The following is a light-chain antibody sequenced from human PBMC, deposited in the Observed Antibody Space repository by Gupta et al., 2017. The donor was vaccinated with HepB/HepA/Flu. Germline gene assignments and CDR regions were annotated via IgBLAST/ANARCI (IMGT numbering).Light chain of an antibody. CDR3: LQTDSGQT. Sequence: DIQMTQSPSSLSASVGDRVTITCRASQTILNYLNWYQQKPGKAPKVLIYAASSLQSGVPARFSGSGSGTDFTLTISSLQPEDFAIYYCLQTDSGQTFGGGTRVEIK. V-gene: IGKV1-39*01. CDR1: QTILNY. CDR2: AAS. J-gene: IGKJ4*01.